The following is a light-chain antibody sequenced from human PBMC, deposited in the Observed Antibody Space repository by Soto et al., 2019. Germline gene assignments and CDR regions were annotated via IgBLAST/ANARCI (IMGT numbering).Light chain of an antibody. CDR1: SSDVGGYDF. CDR2: EVT. J-gene: IGLJ1*01. Sequence: QSVLTQPASVSGSPGQSITISCTGTSSDVGGYDFVSWYQHHPGKAPKLLIFEVTNRPSGVSHRFSGSKSGNTASLTISGLQVEDEADYYCTSYTSRSPYVFATGTKVTL. V-gene: IGLV2-14*01. CDR3: TSYTSRSPYV.